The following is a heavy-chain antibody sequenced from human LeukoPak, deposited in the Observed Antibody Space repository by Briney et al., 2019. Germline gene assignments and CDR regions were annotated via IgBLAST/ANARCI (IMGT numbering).Heavy chain of an antibody. D-gene: IGHD3-3*01. V-gene: IGHV4-59*01. Sequence: SETLSLTCTVSGGSISSYYWSWIRQPPGKGLEWIVYIYYSGRTNYNPSLKSRVTISVDTSTNHFSLKLSSVTAADTAVYYCASANRGYYFGAEYFQHWGQGTLVTASS. CDR2: IYYSGRT. CDR3: ASANRGYYFGAEYFQH. J-gene: IGHJ1*01. CDR1: GGSISSYY.